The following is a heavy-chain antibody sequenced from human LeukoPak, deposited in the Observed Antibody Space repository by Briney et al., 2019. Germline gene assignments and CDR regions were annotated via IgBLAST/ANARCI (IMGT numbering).Heavy chain of an antibody. Sequence: SETLSLTCTVSGGSISSGGYYWSWIRQHPGKGLEWIWYIYYSGSTYYNPSLKSRVTISVETSTTQLSLYLNSVTAADTAVYYCARSDTHHIHSSSWHFDYWGQGTLVTVSS. V-gene: IGHV4-31*03. CDR3: ARSDTHHIHSSSWHFDY. J-gene: IGHJ4*02. CDR2: IYYSGST. CDR1: GGSISSGGYY. D-gene: IGHD6-13*01.